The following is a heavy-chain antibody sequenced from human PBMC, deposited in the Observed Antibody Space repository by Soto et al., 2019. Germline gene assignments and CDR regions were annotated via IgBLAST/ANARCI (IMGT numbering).Heavy chain of an antibody. J-gene: IGHJ4*02. D-gene: IGHD4-17*01. V-gene: IGHV3-21*01. CDR1: GGTFSSYS. CDR2: ISSSSSYI. CDR3: ARARGDYVLY. Sequence: VQLVQSGAEVKKPGSSVKVSCKASGGTFSSYSMNWVRQAPGKGLEWVSSISSSSSYIYYADSVKGRFTISRDNAKNSLYLQMNSLRAEDTAVYYCARARGDYVLYWGQGTLVTVSS.